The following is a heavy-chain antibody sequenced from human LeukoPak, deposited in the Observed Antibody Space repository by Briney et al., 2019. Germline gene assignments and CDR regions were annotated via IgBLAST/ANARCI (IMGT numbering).Heavy chain of an antibody. V-gene: IGHV3-74*01. CDR3: ARVPYSSSWYEDYYGMDV. Sequence: GGSLRLSCAASGFTFSSYWMHWVRQAPGKGLVWVSRINSDGSSTSYADSVKGRFTISRDNAKNTLYLQMNSLRAEDTAVYYCARVPYSSSWYEDYYGMDVWGQGTTVTVSS. CDR1: GFTFSSYW. D-gene: IGHD6-13*01. J-gene: IGHJ6*02. CDR2: INSDGSST.